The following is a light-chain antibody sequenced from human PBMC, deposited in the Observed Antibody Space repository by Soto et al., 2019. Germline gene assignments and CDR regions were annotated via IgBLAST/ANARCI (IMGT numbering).Light chain of an antibody. CDR3: QQYGSSGT. J-gene: IGKJ1*01. CDR1: QSVSNNY. V-gene: IGKV3-20*01. CDR2: GAS. Sequence: DIVFTQSPATLSLSPGERATLSCRASQSVSNNYLAWYQQKPGQAPRLLIYGASNRATGIPDRFSGSGSGTDFTLTISRLEPEDFSVYYCQQYGSSGTFGQGTKVDIK.